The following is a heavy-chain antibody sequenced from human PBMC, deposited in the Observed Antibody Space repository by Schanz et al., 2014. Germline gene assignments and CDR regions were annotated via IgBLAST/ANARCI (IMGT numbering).Heavy chain of an antibody. CDR2: IKLDGSEK. CDR3: VTWSTTYLYQDY. V-gene: IGHV3-7*03. CDR1: GFTFSGYW. J-gene: IGHJ4*02. D-gene: IGHD1-26*01. Sequence: EVQLVESGGGLVQPGGSLRLSCAASGFTFSGYWMSWVRQAPGEGLVWVANIKLDGSEKYYVDSVKGRFIISRDSSKNTLSLQMDDLRGDDTAMYYCVTWSTTYLYQDYWGQGTRVTVSS.